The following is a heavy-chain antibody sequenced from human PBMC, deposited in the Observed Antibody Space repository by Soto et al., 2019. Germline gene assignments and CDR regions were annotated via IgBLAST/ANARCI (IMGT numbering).Heavy chain of an antibody. Sequence: QVQLVESGGGVVQPGRSLRLSCAASGFTFSTYAMHWVRQAPGKGLEWVAVISYDGFNKYYADSVKGRFTISRDNSKNTLYLQMNSLRAEDTAVYYCARSEETVAQGAFDIWGQGTMVTFSS. J-gene: IGHJ3*02. CDR2: ISYDGFNK. V-gene: IGHV3-30-3*01. CDR3: ARSEETVAQGAFDI. CDR1: GFTFSTYA. D-gene: IGHD4-17*01.